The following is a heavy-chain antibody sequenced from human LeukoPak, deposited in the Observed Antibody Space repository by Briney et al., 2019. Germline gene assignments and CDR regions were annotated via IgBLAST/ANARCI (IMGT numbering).Heavy chain of an antibody. J-gene: IGHJ4*02. CDR1: GYTFTSYA. Sequence: ASVKVSCKASGYTFTSYAMHWVRQAPGQRLEWMGWINAGNGNTKYSQKFQGRVTITADESTSTAYMELSSLRSEDTAVYYCARDFCSGGSCYSYFDYWGQGTLVTVSS. D-gene: IGHD2-15*01. CDR2: INAGNGNT. CDR3: ARDFCSGGSCYSYFDY. V-gene: IGHV1-3*01.